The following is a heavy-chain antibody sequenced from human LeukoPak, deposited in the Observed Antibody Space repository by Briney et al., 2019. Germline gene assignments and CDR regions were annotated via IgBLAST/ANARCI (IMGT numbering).Heavy chain of an antibody. CDR3: ARGGENYDFWSGYDDAFDI. J-gene: IGHJ3*02. V-gene: IGHV4-34*01. CDR1: GGSFSGYY. Sequence: SETLSLTCAVYGGSFSGYYWSWIRQPPGKGLEWIGEINHSGSTNYNPSLKSGVTISVDTSKNQFSLKLSSVTAADTAVYYCARGGENYDFWSGYDDAFDIWGQGTMVTVSS. D-gene: IGHD3-3*01. CDR2: INHSGST.